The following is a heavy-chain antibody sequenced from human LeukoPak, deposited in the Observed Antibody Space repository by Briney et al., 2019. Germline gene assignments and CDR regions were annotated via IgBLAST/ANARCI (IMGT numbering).Heavy chain of an antibody. CDR2: INPSGGST. CDR3: VRDVSYAFDI. J-gene: IGHJ3*02. Sequence: ASVKVSCKASGYTFINYYMHWVRQAPGQGLEWMGIINPSGGSTRYAQKFQGRVTLTADRATNTVYMELRSLRSDDTAVYYCVRDVSYAFDIWGPGTMVTVSS. CDR1: GYTFINYY. D-gene: IGHD5/OR15-5a*01. V-gene: IGHV1-46*01.